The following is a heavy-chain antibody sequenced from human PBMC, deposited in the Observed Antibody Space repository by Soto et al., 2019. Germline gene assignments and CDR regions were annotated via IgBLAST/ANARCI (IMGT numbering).Heavy chain of an antibody. CDR3: ARGGYYDSSGYPTSIIFDY. D-gene: IGHD3-22*01. Sequence: ASVKVSCKASGYTFTGYYMHWVRQAPGQGLEWMGWINPNSGGTNYAQKFQGWVTMTRDTSISTAYMELSRLRSDDTAGYYCARGGYYDSSGYPTSIIFDYWGQGTLVTVSS. J-gene: IGHJ4*02. CDR1: GYTFTGYY. V-gene: IGHV1-2*04. CDR2: INPNSGGT.